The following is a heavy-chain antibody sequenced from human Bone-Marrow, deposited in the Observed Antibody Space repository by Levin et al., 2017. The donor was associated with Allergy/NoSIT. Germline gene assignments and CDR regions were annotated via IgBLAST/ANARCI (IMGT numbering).Heavy chain of an antibody. Sequence: SETLSLTCAVYGGSFSGYQWSWIRHSPGKGLEWIGAVNHSGEPKYSPSLRRRVTISLDTSNNHLSLTLTSVTDADTAVYYCAREEDYYESSGQFRVAAYWGQGTLVTVSS. D-gene: IGHD3-22*01. CDR2: VNHSGEP. J-gene: IGHJ4*02. V-gene: IGHV4-34*01. CDR1: GGSFSGYQ. CDR3: AREEDYYESSGQFRVAAY.